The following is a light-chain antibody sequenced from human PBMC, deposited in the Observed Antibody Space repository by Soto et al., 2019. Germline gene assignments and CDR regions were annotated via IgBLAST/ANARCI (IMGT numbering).Light chain of an antibody. CDR1: SRDVGGSNY. V-gene: IGLV2-14*01. Sequence: QSALIQPASVSLSPGQSITISCTGTSRDVGGSNYVSWYQHHPHRAPKLLIYEVSYRPSGVSSRFSGSKSGNTASLTISGLQAEDEADYYCSSYTSSNTLEVFGVGTKVT. CDR3: SSYTSSNTLEV. J-gene: IGLJ1*01. CDR2: EVS.